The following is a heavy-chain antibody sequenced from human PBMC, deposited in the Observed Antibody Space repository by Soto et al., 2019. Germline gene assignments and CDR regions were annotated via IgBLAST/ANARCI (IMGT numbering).Heavy chain of an antibody. CDR1: GYTFTSYG. D-gene: IGHD1-26*01. CDR3: ARDPSLVGATVIIDY. V-gene: IGHV1-18*04. CDR2: ISAYNGNT. Sequence: QVQLVQSGAEVKKPGASVKVSCKASGYTFTSYGISWVRQAPGQGLEWMGWISAYNGNTNYAQKLQGRVTMTTDTSTSTDYMELRSLRSDDTAVYYCARDPSLVGATVIIDYWGQGTLVTVSS. J-gene: IGHJ4*02.